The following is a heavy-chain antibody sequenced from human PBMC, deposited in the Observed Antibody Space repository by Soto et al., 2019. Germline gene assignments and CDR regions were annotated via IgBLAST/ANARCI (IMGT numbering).Heavy chain of an antibody. CDR2: ISTYNGDT. D-gene: IGHD1-26*01. CDR3: ARSRFGIMAYYYGMDV. Sequence: GASVKVSCKASGYTFTRSGISWVRQAPGQGLEWMGWISTYNGDTNYAQTFQGRFTISRDNAKNSLFLQMNSLRAEDTAVYYCARSRFGIMAYYYGMDVWGQGTTVTVSS. CDR1: GYTFTRSG. J-gene: IGHJ6*02. V-gene: IGHV1-18*01.